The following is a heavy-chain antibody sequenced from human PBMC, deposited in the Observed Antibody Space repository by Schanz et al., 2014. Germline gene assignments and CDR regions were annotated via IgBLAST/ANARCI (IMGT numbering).Heavy chain of an antibody. V-gene: IGHV1-69*02. Sequence: QVQLVQSGAEVKKPGSSVKVSCTASGGTFSSYTISWIRQAPGQGLEWMGRIIPVLAIADYAQKFQGRVTMTTDTSTSTSYMELTSLRFDDTAVYYCARAKRFGDMDVWGQGTTVTVSS. J-gene: IGHJ6*02. CDR2: IIPVLAIA. CDR1: GGTFSSYT. CDR3: ARAKRFGDMDV. D-gene: IGHD3-10*01.